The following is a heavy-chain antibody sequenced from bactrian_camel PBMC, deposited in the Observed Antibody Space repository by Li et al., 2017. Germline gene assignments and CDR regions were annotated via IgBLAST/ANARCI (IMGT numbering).Heavy chain of an antibody. Sequence: VQLVESGGGSEQAGGSLRLSCAASGFTGSTTCMAWFRQGPGKEREGVAMIDRVGRTEYSNSVWGRFTISIDNDKNTLYIQMNNLKPEDTAMYYCAANKPPCYYSETLAAQADDFNHWGQGTQVTVS. J-gene: IGHJ4*01. V-gene: IGHV3S53*01. CDR3: AANKPPCYYSETLAAQADDFNH. CDR2: IDRVGRT. CDR1: GFTGSTTC. D-gene: IGHD2*01.